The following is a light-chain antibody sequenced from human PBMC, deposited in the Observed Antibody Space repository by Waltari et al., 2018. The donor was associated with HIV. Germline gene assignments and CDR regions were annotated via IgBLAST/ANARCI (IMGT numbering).Light chain of an antibody. CDR1: GSVVADYTS. CDR2: EVT. CDR3: SSYATNSTWV. V-gene: IGLV2-14*01. Sequence: QSALTQPASVSGSPGQSITISCTRTGSVVADYTSVSWYQRHPGKAPERIIYEVTNRPSGVSHRFAGSKSGNSASLTISGLQAEDEADYFCSSYATNSTWVFGRGTKLTVL. J-gene: IGLJ3*02.